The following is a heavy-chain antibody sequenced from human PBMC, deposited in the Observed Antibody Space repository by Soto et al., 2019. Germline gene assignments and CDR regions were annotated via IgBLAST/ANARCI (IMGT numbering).Heavy chain of an antibody. V-gene: IGHV1-18*01. D-gene: IGHD3-3*01. J-gene: IGHJ3*02. CDR2: ISAYNGNT. Sequence: ASVKVSCKASGYTFTSYGISWVRQAPGQGLEWMGWISAYNGNTNYAQKLQGRVTITADESTSTAYMELSSLRSEDTAVYYCARDLRIFGVVKAAAFDIWGQGTMVTV. CDR3: ARDLRIFGVVKAAAFDI. CDR1: GYTFTSYG.